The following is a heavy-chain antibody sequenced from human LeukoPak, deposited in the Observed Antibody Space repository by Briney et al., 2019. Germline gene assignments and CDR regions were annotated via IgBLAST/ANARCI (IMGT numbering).Heavy chain of an antibody. CDR2: IIPIFGTA. D-gene: IGHD6-19*01. CDR1: GGTFSSYA. Sequence: SVKVSCKASGGTFSSYAISWVRQAPGQGLEWMGGIIPIFGTANYAQKFQGRVTMTRNTSISTAYMELSSLRSEDTAVYYCARWEIGYSSGWGQGTLVTVSS. V-gene: IGHV1-69*05. CDR3: ARWEIGYSSG. J-gene: IGHJ4*02.